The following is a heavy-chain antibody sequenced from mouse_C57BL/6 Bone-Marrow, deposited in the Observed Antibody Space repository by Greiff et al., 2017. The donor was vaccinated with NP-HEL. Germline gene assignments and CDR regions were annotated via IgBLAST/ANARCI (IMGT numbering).Heavy chain of an antibody. CDR2: IYPRDGST. D-gene: IGHD1-1*01. CDR3: ARHGSSGDWYFDV. Sequence: QVQLKQSGPELVKPGASVKLSCKASGYTFTSYDINWVKQRPGQGLEWIGWIYPRDGSTKYNEKFKGKATLTVDTSSSTAYMELPSLTSEDSAVYFCARHGSSGDWYFDVWGTGTTVTVSS. V-gene: IGHV1-85*01. CDR1: GYTFTSYD. J-gene: IGHJ1*03.